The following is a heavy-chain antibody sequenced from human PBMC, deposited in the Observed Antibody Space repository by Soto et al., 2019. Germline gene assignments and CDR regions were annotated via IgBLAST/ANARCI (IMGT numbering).Heavy chain of an antibody. CDR3: ARVGRYPKSSYCGGMDV. J-gene: IGHJ6*02. Sequence: QVQLVQSGAEVKKPGSSVKVSCKASGGTFSTYSISWVRQAPGQGLEWMGGSPPIFGTSKYAQNFQGRVTITADESTSTDYMELSSLRSDDTAVYYGARVGRYPKSSYCGGMDVWGQGTTVTVSS. CDR2: SPPIFGTS. D-gene: IGHD1-20*01. CDR1: GGTFSTYS. V-gene: IGHV1-69*01.